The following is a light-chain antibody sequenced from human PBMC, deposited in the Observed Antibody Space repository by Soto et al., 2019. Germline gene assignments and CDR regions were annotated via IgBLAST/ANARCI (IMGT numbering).Light chain of an antibody. V-gene: IGLV2-14*03. J-gene: IGLJ2*01. CDR2: DVT. CDR1: PSDLGAYNY. Sequence: QSVLTQPASVSGSPGQSITISCSGTPSDLGAYNYVSWYQHLPGKAPEVIIYDVTNRPSGVSSRFSGSKSGTTASLTISGLQAEDEANYYCGSYTITSTLMIFGGGTNLTV. CDR3: GSYTITSTLMI.